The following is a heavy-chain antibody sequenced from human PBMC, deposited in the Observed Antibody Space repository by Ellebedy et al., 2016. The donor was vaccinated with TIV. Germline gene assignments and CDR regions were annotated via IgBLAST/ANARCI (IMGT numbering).Heavy chain of an antibody. J-gene: IGHJ6*02. CDR1: GYTFTSYG. CDR3: AREKGGSGSYYTLYYYYGMDV. CDR2: ISAYNGNT. Sequence: ASVKVSXXASGYTFTSYGISWVRQAPGQGLEWMGWISAYNGNTNYAQKLQGRVTMTTDTSTSTAYMELRSLRSDDTAVYYCAREKGGSGSYYTLYYYYGMDVWGQGTTVTVSS. V-gene: IGHV1-18*01. D-gene: IGHD3-10*01.